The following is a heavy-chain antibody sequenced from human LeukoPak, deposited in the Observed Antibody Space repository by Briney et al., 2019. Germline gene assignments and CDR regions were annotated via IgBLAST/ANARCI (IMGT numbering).Heavy chain of an antibody. Sequence: ASVKVSCKASGGTFSNFAISWVRQAPGQGLQWMGEIIPIFGTASYAQKFQGRVTITTDESTSTAYMELRSLRSEDTAVYYCARAQGDYRNFNNKWFDPWGQGTLVTVSS. CDR1: GGTFSNFA. CDR3: ARAQGDYRNFNNKWFDP. J-gene: IGHJ5*02. CDR2: IIPIFGTA. D-gene: IGHD4-11*01. V-gene: IGHV1-69*05.